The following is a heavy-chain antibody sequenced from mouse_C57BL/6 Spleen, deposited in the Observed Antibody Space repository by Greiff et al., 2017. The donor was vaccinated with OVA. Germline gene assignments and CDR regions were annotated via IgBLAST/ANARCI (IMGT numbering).Heavy chain of an antibody. CDR2: IYPGNSDT. V-gene: IGHV1-5*01. CDR3: ILYYYGSSSFDY. J-gene: IGHJ2*01. CDR1: GYTFTSYW. D-gene: IGHD1-1*01. Sequence: VQLKQSGTVLARPGASVKMSCKTSGYTFTSYWMHWVKQRPGQGLEWIGAIYPGNSDTSYNQKFKGKAKLTAVTSASTAYMELSSLTNEDSAGYYCILYYYGSSSFDYWGQGTTLTVSS.